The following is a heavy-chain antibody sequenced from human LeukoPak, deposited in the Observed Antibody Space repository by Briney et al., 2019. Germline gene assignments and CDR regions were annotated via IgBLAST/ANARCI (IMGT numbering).Heavy chain of an antibody. CDR2: INHSGST. Sequence: PSETLSLTCAVYGASFSGYYWSWIRQPPGKGLEWLGEINHSGSTNYNPSLKSRVTISVDTSKNQFSLKLSSVTAADTAVYYCARDKAPFDLWGRGTLVTVSS. J-gene: IGHJ2*01. CDR3: ARDKAPFDL. CDR1: GASFSGYY. V-gene: IGHV4-34*01. D-gene: IGHD6-6*01.